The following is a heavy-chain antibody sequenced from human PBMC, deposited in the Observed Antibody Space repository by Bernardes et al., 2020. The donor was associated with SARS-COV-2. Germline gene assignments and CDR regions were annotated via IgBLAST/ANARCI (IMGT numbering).Heavy chain of an antibody. CDR3: ARYDAHNWFDP. J-gene: IGHJ5*02. D-gene: IGHD3-3*01. CDR2: VNYYGST. CDR1: GDSFSSYY. V-gene: IGHV4-59*01. Sequence: SETLSLTCSFSGDSFSSYYWSWVRQAPGKGLEWIGYVNYYGSTNYSPSLKSRLSISVDTSKRQFSLNLRSMTAADTAVYYCARYDAHNWFDPWGQGSLITVSS.